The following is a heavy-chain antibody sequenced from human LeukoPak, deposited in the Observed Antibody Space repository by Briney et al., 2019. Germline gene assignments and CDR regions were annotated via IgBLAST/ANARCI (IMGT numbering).Heavy chain of an antibody. Sequence: GGSLRLSCAASGFTFSSYAMSCVRHAPGKGLEWVSAISGSGGSTYYADSGQGRFTISRDNSKNTLYLQMNSLGAEDTAVYYCAKAKVWELPPFDYWGQGTLATVSS. CDR3: AKAKVWELPPFDY. V-gene: IGHV3-23*01. CDR1: GFTFSSYA. CDR2: ISGSGGST. D-gene: IGHD1-26*01. J-gene: IGHJ4*02.